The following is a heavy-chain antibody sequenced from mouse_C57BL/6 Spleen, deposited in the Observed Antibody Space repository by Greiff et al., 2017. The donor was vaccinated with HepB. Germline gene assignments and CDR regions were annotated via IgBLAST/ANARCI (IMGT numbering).Heavy chain of an antibody. Sequence: VKLQQSGAELVRPGASVALSCKASGYTFTDYEMHWVKQTPVHGLEWIGAIDPETGGTAYNQKFKGKAILTADKSSSTAYMELRSLTSEDSAVYYCTRRGKVGMDYWGQGTSVTVSS. V-gene: IGHV1-15*01. J-gene: IGHJ4*01. CDR3: TRRGKVGMDY. D-gene: IGHD1-1*01. CDR1: GYTFTDYE. CDR2: IDPETGGT.